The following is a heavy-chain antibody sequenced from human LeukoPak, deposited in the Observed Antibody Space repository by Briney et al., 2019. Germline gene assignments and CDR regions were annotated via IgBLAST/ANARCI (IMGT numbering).Heavy chain of an antibody. Sequence: SETLSLTCTVSGGSISSYFWSWIRQPPGKGLEWIAYAHYSESTNYNPSLKCRVTISLDTSKNQFSLMLNSVTAADTAVYYCARDRRWDLLHAFDIWGQGTMVTVSS. D-gene: IGHD1-26*01. V-gene: IGHV4-59*01. CDR1: GGSISSYF. CDR2: AHYSEST. CDR3: ARDRRWDLLHAFDI. J-gene: IGHJ3*02.